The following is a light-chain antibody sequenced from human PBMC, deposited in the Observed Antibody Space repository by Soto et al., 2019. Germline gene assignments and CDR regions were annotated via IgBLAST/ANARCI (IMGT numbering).Light chain of an antibody. Sequence: EIVLTQSPGTLSLSPGESATLSCRASQGVGRYLVWFQQKPGQAPRLLIYDASTRATGIPARFSGGGSGTDFTLTISSLEPEDFAVYYCQQRSNWPLTFGPGTKVEIK. CDR3: QQRSNWPLT. CDR1: QGVGRY. J-gene: IGKJ3*01. CDR2: DAS. V-gene: IGKV3-11*01.